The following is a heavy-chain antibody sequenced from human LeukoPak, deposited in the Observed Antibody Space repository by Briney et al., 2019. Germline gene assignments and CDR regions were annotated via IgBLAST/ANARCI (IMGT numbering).Heavy chain of an antibody. D-gene: IGHD2-2*01. CDR3: AISYCSSTSCYPGLDY. Sequence: NPSETLSLTCAVYGGSFSGYYWSWIRQPPGKGLEWIGEINHSGSTNYNPSLKSRVTISVDTSKNQFSLKLSSVTAADTAVYYCAISYCSSTSCYPGLDYWGQGTLVTVSS. CDR1: GGSFSGYY. CDR2: INHSGST. J-gene: IGHJ4*02. V-gene: IGHV4-34*01.